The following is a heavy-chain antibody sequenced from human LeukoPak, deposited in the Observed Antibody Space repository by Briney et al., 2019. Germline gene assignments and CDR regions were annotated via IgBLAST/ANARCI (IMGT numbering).Heavy chain of an antibody. J-gene: IGHJ6*03. CDR2: IIPIFGTA. Sequence: ASVKVSCKASGGTFSSYAISWVRQAPGQGLEWMGGIIPIFGTANYAQKFQGRVTITADESTSTAYMELSSLRSDDTAVYYCARGPDYDFWSGYSNYYYMDVWGKGTTVTVSS. V-gene: IGHV1-69*13. CDR1: GGTFSSYA. D-gene: IGHD3-3*01. CDR3: ARGPDYDFWSGYSNYYYMDV.